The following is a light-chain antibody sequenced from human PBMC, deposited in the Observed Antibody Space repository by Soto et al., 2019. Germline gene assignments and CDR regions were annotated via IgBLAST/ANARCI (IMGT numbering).Light chain of an antibody. J-gene: IGKJ5*01. V-gene: IGKV3D-20*02. CDR3: QKRSNWRIT. CDR2: GAS. Sequence: ETVLTQSPGTLSLSPGYRATLSCRASQSVSSSYLAWYRQKPGQTPRLLIYGASTRATDIPARFSGSGSGTDFTLTISSLEPEEFAVYYCQKRSNWRITVGKGKRLEIK. CDR1: QSVSSSY.